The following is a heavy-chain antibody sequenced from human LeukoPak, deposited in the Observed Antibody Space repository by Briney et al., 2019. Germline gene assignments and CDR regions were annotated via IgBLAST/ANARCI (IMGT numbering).Heavy chain of an antibody. CDR2: ISYDGTNK. CDR3: AKGVRGIAAADDAFDI. D-gene: IGHD6-13*01. Sequence: GGSPRLSCAASGFTFSSYGVHWVRQAPGKGLEWVAVISYDGTNKYYAASVKGRFTISRDNSKNTLYLQLNSLRAEDTAVYYCAKGVRGIAAADDAFDIWGQGTMVTVSS. V-gene: IGHV3-30*18. CDR1: GFTFSSYG. J-gene: IGHJ3*02.